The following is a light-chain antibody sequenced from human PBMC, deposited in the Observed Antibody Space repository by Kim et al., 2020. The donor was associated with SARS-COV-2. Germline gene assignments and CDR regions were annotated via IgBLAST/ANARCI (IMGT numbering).Light chain of an antibody. CDR3: CSYAGSYSLV. V-gene: IGLV2-11*03. CDR1: SSDIGNYNY. CDR2: DVS. Sequence: HSDTISCTGTSSDIGNYNYVTWYQQHPGKAPKVLIYDVSKRPSGVPDRFSGSKSGNTASLTISGLQAEDEADYHCCSYAGSYSLVFGGGTQLTVL. J-gene: IGLJ2*01.